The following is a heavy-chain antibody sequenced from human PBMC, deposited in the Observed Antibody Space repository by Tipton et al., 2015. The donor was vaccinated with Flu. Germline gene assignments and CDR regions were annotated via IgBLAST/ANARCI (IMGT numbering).Heavy chain of an antibody. Sequence: SLRLSCAASGFTFSSYAMSWVRQAPGKGLEWVSGLRGSGGSTYYADSVKGRFTISRDDSKNTLYLQMNSLRAEDTAVYYCAESSGRVLVGSGSYYLDYWGQGTLFTVSS. CDR3: AESSGRVLVGSGSYYLDY. J-gene: IGHJ4*02. CDR1: GFTFSSYA. V-gene: IGHV3-23*01. D-gene: IGHD3-10*01. CDR2: LRGSGGST.